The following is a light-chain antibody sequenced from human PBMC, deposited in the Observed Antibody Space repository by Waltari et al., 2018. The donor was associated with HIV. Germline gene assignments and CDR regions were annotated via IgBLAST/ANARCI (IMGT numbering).Light chain of an antibody. CDR3: QTWDTGIVV. V-gene: IGLV4-69*01. CDR2: FHSDGSH. CDR1: NGPSSYA. Sequence: HLLLTQPPSASAPLGASVKLTCTLLNGPSSYAIVWQQWQPDKGPRLLMKFHSDGSHSKGDGIPGRFSGSMSGAEPYLTISSLQSGDEADYYCQTWDTGIVVFGGGTKLTVL. J-gene: IGLJ3*02.